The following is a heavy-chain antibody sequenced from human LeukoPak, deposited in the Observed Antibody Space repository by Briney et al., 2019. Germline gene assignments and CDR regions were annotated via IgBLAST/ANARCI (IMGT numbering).Heavy chain of an antibody. CDR3: ARGGWNKFDY. D-gene: IGHD3-22*01. Sequence: SETLSLTCTVSGGSISSSSYYWGWIRQPPGKGLEWIGSIYYSGSTYYNPSLRSRVTISVDTSKNQFSLKLSSVTAADTAVYYCARGGWNKFDYWGQGTLVTVSS. V-gene: IGHV4-39*07. J-gene: IGHJ4*02. CDR1: GGSISSSSYY. CDR2: IYYSGST.